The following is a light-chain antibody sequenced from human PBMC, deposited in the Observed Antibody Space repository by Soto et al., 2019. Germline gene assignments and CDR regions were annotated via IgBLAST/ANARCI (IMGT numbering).Light chain of an antibody. CDR2: DVS. Sequence: QSALTQPASVSGSPGQSITISCTGTSSDVGGYNYVSWYQQHPGKAPKLMIYDVSNRPSGVSNRFSGSKSGNTASLTISGLQAEDEADYYCSSYTSSSTGGYVFGTGTKVTVL. CDR1: SSDVGGYNY. V-gene: IGLV2-14*01. J-gene: IGLJ1*01. CDR3: SSYTSSSTGGYV.